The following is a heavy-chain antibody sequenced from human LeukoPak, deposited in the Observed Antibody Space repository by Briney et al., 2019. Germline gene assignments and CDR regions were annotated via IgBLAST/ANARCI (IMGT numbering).Heavy chain of an antibody. CDR3: TRVASGGHFDY. CDR2: VYHTGAS. D-gene: IGHD2-15*01. Sequence: SETLSLTCSVSGASINNYYWTWIRQPPGKGLEWIGYVYHTGASGYHPSLKSRVAMSLDTSKNQVSLNLRSVTAADTAVYFCTRVASGGHFDYWGQGTLVTVSS. CDR1: GASINNYY. V-gene: IGHV4-59*01. J-gene: IGHJ4*02.